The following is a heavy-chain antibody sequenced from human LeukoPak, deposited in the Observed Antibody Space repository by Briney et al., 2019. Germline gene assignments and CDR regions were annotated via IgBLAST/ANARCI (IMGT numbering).Heavy chain of an antibody. CDR2: ISAYNGNT. V-gene: IGHV1-18*04. CDR3: ARLGVVPAAPYYFDY. Sequence: GAPVRVSCKASGYTFTSYGMSWGGQAAGQGLERMGWISAYNGNTNYAQKLQGRVTMTTDTSTSTAYMELRSLRSDDTAVYYCARLGVVPAAPYYFDYWGQGTLVTVSS. D-gene: IGHD2-2*01. CDR1: GYTFTSYG. J-gene: IGHJ4*02.